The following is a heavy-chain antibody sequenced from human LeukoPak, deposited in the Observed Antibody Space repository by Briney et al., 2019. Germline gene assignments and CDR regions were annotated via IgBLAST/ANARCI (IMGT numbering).Heavy chain of an antibody. V-gene: IGHV3-21*01. CDR3: ARSPHYSSGWYEWDLYFDY. CDR2: ISSSSSYI. D-gene: IGHD6-19*01. CDR1: GFTFSSYS. J-gene: IGHJ4*02. Sequence: GGSLRLSCAASGFTFSSYSMNWVRQAPGKGLEWVSSISSSSSYIYYADSVKGRFTISRDNAKNSLYLQMNSLRAEDTAVYYCARSPHYSSGWYEWDLYFDYWGQGTLVTVSS.